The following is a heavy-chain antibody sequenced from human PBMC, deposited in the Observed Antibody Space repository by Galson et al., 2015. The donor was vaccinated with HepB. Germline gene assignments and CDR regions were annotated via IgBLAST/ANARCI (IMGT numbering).Heavy chain of an antibody. V-gene: IGHV3-48*02. Sequence: SLRLSCAASGFTFSSYTMNWVRQAPGKGLEWLSYISPGSSTIYYADSVKGRFTISRDNAMNSLYLQMHILRDEDTAVYYCARAAFGCNSHWYSDLWSRGTLVTVSS. CDR1: GFTFSSYT. CDR2: ISPGSSTI. J-gene: IGHJ2*01. CDR3: ARAAFGCNSHWYSDL. D-gene: IGHD4-23*01.